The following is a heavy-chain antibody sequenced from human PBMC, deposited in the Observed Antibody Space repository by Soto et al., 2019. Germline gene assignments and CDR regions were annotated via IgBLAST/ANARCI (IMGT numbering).Heavy chain of an antibody. CDR3: ARDRLIAVTGLLHY. CDR1: GYPFTSYG. Sequence: QVQLVQSGAEVKKPGASVKVSCKTSGYPFTSYGINWVRQAPGQGPEWMGWISAYNGKTSYTQKFQGRVTMTTDTSTSTAYMMLRSLRSDDTAVYYCARDRLIAVTGLLHYWGQGTLVTVSS. CDR2: ISAYNGKT. V-gene: IGHV1-18*01. D-gene: IGHD6-19*01. J-gene: IGHJ4*02.